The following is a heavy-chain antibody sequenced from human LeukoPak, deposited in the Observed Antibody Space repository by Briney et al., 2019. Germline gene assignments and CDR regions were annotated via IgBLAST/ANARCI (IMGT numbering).Heavy chain of an antibody. Sequence: GGSLRLSCAASGFPFSDYSMNWVRQAPGKGLEWFSSVSGSSDYIYSADSVKGRFTISRDNAKNSLYLQMTSLRAEDTAVYFCVRDLVRGVHPVFYFDLWGRGTLVTVSS. CDR1: GFPFSDYS. CDR2: VSGSSDYI. V-gene: IGHV3-21*01. J-gene: IGHJ2*01. CDR3: VRDLVRGVHPVFYFDL. D-gene: IGHD3-10*01.